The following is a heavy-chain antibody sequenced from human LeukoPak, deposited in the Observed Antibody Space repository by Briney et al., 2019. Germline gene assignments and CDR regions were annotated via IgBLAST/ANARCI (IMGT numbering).Heavy chain of an antibody. CDR2: INQDGSEK. J-gene: IGHJ4*02. Sequence: GGSLRLSCAASGFSFSSSWMSWVRQAPGNGLEWVASINQDGSEKYYVDSVRGRFTISRDNTKNPLYLQMNSLRAEDTAMYYCAEGNSFDYWGQGILVTVSS. D-gene: IGHD3-10*01. CDR3: AEGNSFDY. CDR1: GFSFSSSW. V-gene: IGHV3-7*01.